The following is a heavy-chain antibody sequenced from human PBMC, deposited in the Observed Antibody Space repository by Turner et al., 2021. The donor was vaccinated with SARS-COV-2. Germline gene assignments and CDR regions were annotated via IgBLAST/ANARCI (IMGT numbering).Heavy chain of an antibody. Sequence: QLQLQESGPGLVKPSETLSLTCTVSGGSISSSSYYWGWIRQPPGKGLEWIGSIYYSGITYYNPSLKSRVTISVDTSKNQFSLKLSSVTAADTAVYYCAGEVVVLTTTHYGMDVWGQGTTVTVSS. D-gene: IGHD1-26*01. J-gene: IGHJ6*02. V-gene: IGHV4-39*01. CDR3: AGEVVVLTTTHYGMDV. CDR1: GGSISSSSYY. CDR2: IYYSGIT.